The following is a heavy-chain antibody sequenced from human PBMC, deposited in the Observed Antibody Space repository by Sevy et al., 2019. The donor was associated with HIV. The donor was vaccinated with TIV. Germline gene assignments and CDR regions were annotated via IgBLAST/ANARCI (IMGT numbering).Heavy chain of an antibody. CDR3: ARSYSNYYYYYYYMDV. CDR1: GGTFSSYA. V-gene: IGHV1-69*06. J-gene: IGHJ6*03. Sequence: ASVKVSCKASGGTFSSYAISWVRQAPGQGLEWMGGIIPIFGTANYAQKFQGRVTITADKSTSTAYMELSSLRSEDTAVYYCARSYSNYYYYYYYMDVWGKGTTVTVSS. D-gene: IGHD4-4*01. CDR2: IIPIFGTA.